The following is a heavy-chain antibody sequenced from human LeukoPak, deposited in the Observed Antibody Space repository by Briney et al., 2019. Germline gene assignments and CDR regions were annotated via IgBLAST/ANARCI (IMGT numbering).Heavy chain of an antibody. V-gene: IGHV3-64*01. J-gene: IGHJ4*02. CDR1: GFTFSSYA. D-gene: IGHD3-22*01. CDR3: ARGQTYYYDSSGYSRAPYFDY. CDR2: ISSNGGST. Sequence: GGSLRLSCAVSGFTFSSYAMHWVRQAPGKGLEYVSAISSNGGSTYYANSVKGRFTISRDNSKNTLYLQMGSLRAEDMAVYYCARGQTYYYDSSGYSRAPYFDYWGQGTLVTVSS.